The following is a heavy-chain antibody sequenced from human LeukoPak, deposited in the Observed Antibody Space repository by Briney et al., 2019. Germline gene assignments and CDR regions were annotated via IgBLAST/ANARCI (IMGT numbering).Heavy chain of an antibody. V-gene: IGHV3-48*01. D-gene: IGHD2-15*01. CDR2: ISSSTTTI. CDR3: ARDGVALH. J-gene: IGHJ4*02. Sequence: GGSLRLSCAASGFTFSSYWMSWVRRAPGKGLEWVSYISSSTTTIQYADSVKGRFTISRDNAKNSVFLHMNSLRVEDTAVYYCARDGVALHWGQGTLVTVSS. CDR1: GFTFSSYW.